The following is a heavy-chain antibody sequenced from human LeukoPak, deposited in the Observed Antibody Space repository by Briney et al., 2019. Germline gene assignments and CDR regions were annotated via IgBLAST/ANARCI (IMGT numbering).Heavy chain of an antibody. D-gene: IGHD4-17*01. V-gene: IGHV3-23*01. J-gene: IGHJ4*02. Sequence: GGSLRLSCAASGFTFSTYAMTWVRQAPGKGLEWVSLISGTGGSTYYADSVKGRFTISRDNAKNSLYLQMNSLRAEDTAVYYCARSLLYYGEKSGEYWGQGTLVTVSS. CDR1: GFTFSTYA. CDR3: ARSLLYYGEKSGEY. CDR2: ISGTGGST.